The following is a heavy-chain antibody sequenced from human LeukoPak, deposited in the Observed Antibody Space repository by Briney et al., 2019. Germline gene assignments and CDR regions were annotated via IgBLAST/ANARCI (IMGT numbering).Heavy chain of an antibody. CDR2: MNPNSGNT. CDR3: ARAGDYDFWSGSLYYYYMDV. CDR1: GYTFTSYD. V-gene: IGHV1-8*01. Sequence: ASVKVSCKASGYTFTSYDINWVRQATGQGLEWMGWMNPNSGNTGYAQKFQGRVTMTRNTSISTAYMELSSLRSEGTAVYYCARAGDYDFWSGSLYYYYMDVWGKGPRSPSP. D-gene: IGHD3-3*01. J-gene: IGHJ6*03.